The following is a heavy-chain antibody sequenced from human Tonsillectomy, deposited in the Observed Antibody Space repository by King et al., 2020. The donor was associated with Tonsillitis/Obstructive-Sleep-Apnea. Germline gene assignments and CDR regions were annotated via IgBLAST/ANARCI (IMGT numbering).Heavy chain of an antibody. CDR3: ARGASRGVVGAAAIPPCFDP. CDR2: IWYDGSNK. CDR1: GFTFSSYG. V-gene: IGHV3-33*01. D-gene: IGHD2-2*01. J-gene: IGHJ5*02. Sequence: VQLVESGGGVVQPGRSLRLSCAASGFTFSSYGMHWVRQAPGKGLEWVAVIWYDGSNKYYADSVKGRFTISRDNSKNTLYLQMNSLRAEDTAVYYCARGASRGVVGAAAIPPCFDPWGQGTLVTVSS.